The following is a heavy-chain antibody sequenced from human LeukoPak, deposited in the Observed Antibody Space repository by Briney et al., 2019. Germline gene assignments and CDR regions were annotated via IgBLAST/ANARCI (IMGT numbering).Heavy chain of an antibody. V-gene: IGHV3-64*01. D-gene: IGHD3-22*01. CDR3: AREYYYEELDY. CDR2: ISSNGDST. J-gene: IGHJ4*02. Sequence: HSGGSLRLSCAASGFTFSSYPMHWVRQAPGKGLEYVSGISSNGDSTYYANSVKGRFTISRDNSKNTLYLQMGSLRAEDMAVYYCAREYYYEELDYWGQGTLVTVSS. CDR1: GFTFSSYP.